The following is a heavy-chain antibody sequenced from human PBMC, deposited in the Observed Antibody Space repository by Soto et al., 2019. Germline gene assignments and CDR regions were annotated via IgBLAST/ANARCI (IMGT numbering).Heavy chain of an antibody. Sequence: PGESLKIACTVSCYIFTIYWISWVRQMPVKGLECMGRIDPTDSYTDYSPSFQGHVTISVDKSINTAYLQWSSLKASDSAMYDCARLPVLSLVAVWGFDYWGLGTLVTVSS. CDR2: IDPTDSYT. CDR1: CYIFTIYW. D-gene: IGHD3-16*01. CDR3: ARLPVLSLVAVWGFDY. J-gene: IGHJ4*02. V-gene: IGHV5-10-1*01.